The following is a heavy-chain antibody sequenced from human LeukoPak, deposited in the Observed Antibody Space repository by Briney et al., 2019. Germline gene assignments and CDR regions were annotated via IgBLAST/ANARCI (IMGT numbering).Heavy chain of an antibody. CDR3: ARRLHSCGCLDY. J-gene: IGHJ4*02. Sequence: ASVKVSCKASGYTFTSYGISWVRQAPGQGLEWMGWTSVDNGNIKNINYAQNFQGRVTIIADTSTSTAYMELRSLRSDDTAVYYCARRLHSCGCLDYWGQGTQVTVSS. CDR2: TSVDNGNIKNI. V-gene: IGHV1-18*01. D-gene: IGHD3-22*01. CDR1: GYTFTSYG.